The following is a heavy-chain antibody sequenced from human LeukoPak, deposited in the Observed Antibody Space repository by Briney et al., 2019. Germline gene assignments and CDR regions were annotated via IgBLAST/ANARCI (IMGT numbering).Heavy chain of an antibody. CDR2: ISWNSGSI. Sequence: GGSLRLSCAASGSTFDDYAMHWVRQAPGKGLEWVSGISWNSGSIGYADSVKGRFTISRDNAKNSLYLQMNSLRAEDTALYYCAKGFSGYELDFDYWGQGTLVTVSS. CDR1: GSTFDDYA. D-gene: IGHD5-12*01. CDR3: AKGFSGYELDFDY. J-gene: IGHJ4*02. V-gene: IGHV3-9*01.